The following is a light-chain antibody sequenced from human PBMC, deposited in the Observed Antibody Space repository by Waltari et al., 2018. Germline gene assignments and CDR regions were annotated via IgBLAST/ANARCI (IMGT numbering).Light chain of an antibody. J-gene: IGLJ3*02. Sequence: QSALTQPASVSGSPGQSITISCTGTSSDVGGYNYVSWYQQHPGKAPKLMIYDVSNRPSGVSNRSSGSKSGNTASRTISGLQAEDEADYYCSSYTSSSPRVFGGGTKLTVL. CDR3: SSYTSSSPRV. CDR2: DVS. CDR1: SSDVGGYNY. V-gene: IGLV2-14*03.